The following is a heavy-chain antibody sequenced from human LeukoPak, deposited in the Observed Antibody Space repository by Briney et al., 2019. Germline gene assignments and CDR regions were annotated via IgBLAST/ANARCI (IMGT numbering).Heavy chain of an antibody. CDR1: GGSISGYF. CDR3: AREPTSGREPTSGRPLDY. CDR2: IYSSGSN. J-gene: IGHJ4*02. Sequence: SETLSLTCTVSGGSISGYFWTWIRQPAGKGLEWIGLIYSSGSNNYNPSLKSRVTMSLDTSKNHFSLNLTSVTAADTAVYYCAREPTSGREPTSGRPLDYWGQGTLVTVSS. V-gene: IGHV4-4*07. D-gene: IGHD5-12*01.